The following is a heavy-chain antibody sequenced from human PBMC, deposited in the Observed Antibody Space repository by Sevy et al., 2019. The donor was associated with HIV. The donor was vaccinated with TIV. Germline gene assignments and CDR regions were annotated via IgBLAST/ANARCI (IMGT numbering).Heavy chain of an antibody. D-gene: IGHD2-2*03. J-gene: IGHJ4*02. CDR1: GFTFSSYW. CDR3: ARDPLLGIAREVARGGY. CDR2: INLDGSET. V-gene: IGHV3-7*03. Sequence: GGSLRLSCAASGFTFSSYWMSWVRQAPGKGLEWLATINLDGSETFYVDSVKGRFTISRHNPRKSVYLQMNSLRADDTAVYYCARDPLLGIAREVARGGYWGQGTLVTVSS.